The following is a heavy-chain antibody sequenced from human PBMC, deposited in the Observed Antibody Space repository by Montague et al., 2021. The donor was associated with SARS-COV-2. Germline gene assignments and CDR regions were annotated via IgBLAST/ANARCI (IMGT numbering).Heavy chain of an antibody. CDR2: IWHGGST. D-gene: IGHD2-8*01. CDR3: ARTSQYCTPTNCYLPNAMDV. V-gene: IGHV4-38-2*02. CDR1: GYSITHAYY. Sequence: SETLSLTCTVSGYSITHAYYCGWIRQPPGKGLEWIGNIWHGGSTYYNPSLKSRVTTSVDTSNNQFSLKLTSVTAADTAVYYCARTSQYCTPTNCYLPNAMDVWGQGTTVTVSS. J-gene: IGHJ6*02.